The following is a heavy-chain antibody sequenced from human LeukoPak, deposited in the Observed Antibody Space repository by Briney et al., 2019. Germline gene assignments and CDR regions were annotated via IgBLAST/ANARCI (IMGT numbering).Heavy chain of an antibody. Sequence: PSETLSLTCAVYGGSFSGYYWSWIRQPPGKGLEWIGEINHSGSANYNPSLKSRVTISVDTSKNQFSLKLSSVTAADTAVYYCASLLYYYGSGSFQHPWGQGTLVTVSS. CDR1: GGSFSGYY. CDR2: INHSGSA. CDR3: ASLLYYYGSGSFQHP. J-gene: IGHJ5*02. D-gene: IGHD3-10*01. V-gene: IGHV4-34*01.